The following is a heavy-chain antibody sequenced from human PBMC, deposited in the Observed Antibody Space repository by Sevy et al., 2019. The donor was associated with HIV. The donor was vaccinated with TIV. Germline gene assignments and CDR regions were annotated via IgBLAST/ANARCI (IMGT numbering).Heavy chain of an antibody. Sequence: GGSLGLSCAASGFIFSSYEMSWVRQAPGKGLEWISYIGSSGSNVYHADSVKGRFTISRDNAQNSLYLQMNSLRVEDTAVYYCNRITLQGEDAFDLWGQGTMVTVSS. CDR1: GFIFSSYE. V-gene: IGHV3-48*03. J-gene: IGHJ3*01. CDR2: IGSSGSNV. CDR3: NRITLQGEDAFDL. D-gene: IGHD3-10*01.